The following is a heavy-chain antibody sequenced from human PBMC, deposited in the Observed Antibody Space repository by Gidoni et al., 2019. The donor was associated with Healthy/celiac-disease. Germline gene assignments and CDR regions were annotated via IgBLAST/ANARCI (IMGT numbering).Heavy chain of an antibody. CDR2: IRSKAYGGTT. CDR1: GFTFGDYA. Sequence: EVQLVESGGGLVQPGRSLRLSCTASGFTFGDYAMSWVRQAPGKGLEWVGFIRSKAYGGTTEYAASVKGRFTIARDDSKSSAYLQMNSLKTEDTAVYYCTRAGYSSSWYVIDAFDIWGQGTMVTVSS. V-gene: IGHV3-49*04. CDR3: TRAGYSSSWYVIDAFDI. J-gene: IGHJ3*02. D-gene: IGHD6-13*01.